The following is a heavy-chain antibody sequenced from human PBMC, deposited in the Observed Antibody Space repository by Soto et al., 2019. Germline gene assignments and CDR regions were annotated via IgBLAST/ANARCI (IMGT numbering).Heavy chain of an antibody. CDR1: GESVSTNSAT. V-gene: IGHV6-1*01. CDR3: GRRIGDSWLES. J-gene: IGHJ5*01. Sequence: PSQTLSLTCAISGESVSTNSATWNWIRQSPSRGLEWLGRTYYRSKWYHDYAVFVKGRITINADTSNIHLSLQLNSVTPDDTAVYYCGRRIGDSWLESWGQGTLVTVAS. CDR2: TYYRSKWYH.